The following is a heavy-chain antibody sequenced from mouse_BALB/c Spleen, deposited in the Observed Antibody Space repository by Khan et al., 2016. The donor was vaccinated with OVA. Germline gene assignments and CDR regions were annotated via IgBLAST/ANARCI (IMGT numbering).Heavy chain of an antibody. CDR3: ARDGYSDWFAY. J-gene: IGHJ3*01. CDR1: GFNIKDYY. CDR2: IDPENGNT. V-gene: IGHV14-1*02. Sequence: EVQLQESGAELVRPGASVKLSCKASGFNIKDYYMHWVKQRPEQGLVWIGRIDPENGNTKYDQKFKGKASITSDTSSNTAYLQLSSLTSEDTAVFSCARDGYSDWFAYWGQGTLVTVSS. D-gene: IGHD2-3*01.